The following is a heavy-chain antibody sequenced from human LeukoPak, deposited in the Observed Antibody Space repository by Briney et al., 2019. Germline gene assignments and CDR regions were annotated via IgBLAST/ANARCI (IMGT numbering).Heavy chain of an antibody. Sequence: PGGSLRLSCAASGFTFSSYAMHWVRQAPGKGLEWVAVISYDGSNKYYADSVKGRFTISRDNSKNTLYLQMNSLRAEDTAVYYCAKDSGLLWFGYPYDYWGQGTLVTVSS. J-gene: IGHJ4*02. CDR2: ISYDGSNK. V-gene: IGHV3-30*04. CDR3: AKDSGLLWFGYPYDY. D-gene: IGHD3-10*01. CDR1: GFTFSSYA.